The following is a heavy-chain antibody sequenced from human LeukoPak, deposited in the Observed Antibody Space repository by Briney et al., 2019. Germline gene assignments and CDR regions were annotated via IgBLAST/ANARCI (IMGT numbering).Heavy chain of an antibody. J-gene: IGHJ4*02. CDR1: GFTFSSYI. CDR3: ARESYYYDSSGYRVTAGDDY. CDR2: ISSSSTI. D-gene: IGHD3-22*01. V-gene: IGHV3-48*01. Sequence: GGSLRLSCAASGFTFSSYIMNWVRQAPGKGLEWVSYISSSSTIYYADSVKGRFTISRDNAKNSLYLQMNSLRAEDTAVYYCARESYYYDSSGYRVTAGDDYWGQGTLVTVSS.